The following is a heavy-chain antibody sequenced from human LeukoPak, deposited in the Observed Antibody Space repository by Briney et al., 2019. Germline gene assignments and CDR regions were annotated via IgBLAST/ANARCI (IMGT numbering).Heavy chain of an antibody. D-gene: IGHD2-15*01. CDR3: ARDHRRYCSGGSCYGY. Sequence: ASVKVSCKASGYTFTGYYMHWVRQAPGQGLEWMGWINPNSVGTNYAQKFQGRVTMTRDTSISTAYMELSRLRSDDTAVYYCARDHRRYCSGGSCYGYWGQGTLVTVSS. V-gene: IGHV1-2*02. J-gene: IGHJ4*02. CDR1: GYTFTGYY. CDR2: INPNSVGT.